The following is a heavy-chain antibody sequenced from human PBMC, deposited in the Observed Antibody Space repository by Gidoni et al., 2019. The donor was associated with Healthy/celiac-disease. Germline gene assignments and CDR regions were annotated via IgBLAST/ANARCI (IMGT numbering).Heavy chain of an antibody. Sequence: QVQLQESGPGLVTPSPTLSLTCTVSGGSISSGGYSCSWIRQHPGKGLEWIGYIYYSVSTYYNPSLKSRFTISVDTSKNQFSLKLSSVTAADTAVYYCARGSGAAMAPYYFDYWGQGTLVTVSS. D-gene: IGHD5-18*01. J-gene: IGHJ4*02. CDR2: IYYSVST. CDR1: GGSISSGGYS. V-gene: IGHV4-31*03. CDR3: ARGSGAAMAPYYFDY.